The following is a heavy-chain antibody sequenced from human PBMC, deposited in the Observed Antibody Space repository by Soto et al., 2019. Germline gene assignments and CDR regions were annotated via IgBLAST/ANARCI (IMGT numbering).Heavy chain of an antibody. CDR1: GGSFSGYY. V-gene: IGHV4-34*01. J-gene: IGHJ4*02. CDR3: RNDYGGNRDY. Sequence: SETLSLTCAVYGGSFSGYYWSWIRQPPGKGLEWIGEINHSGSTNYNPSLKSRVTISVDTSKNQFSLKLSSVTAADTAVYYCRNDYGGNRDYWGQGTLVTVSS. CDR2: INHSGST. D-gene: IGHD4-17*01.